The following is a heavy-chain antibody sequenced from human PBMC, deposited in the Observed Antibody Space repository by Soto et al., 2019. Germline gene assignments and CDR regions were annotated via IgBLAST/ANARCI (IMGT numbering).Heavy chain of an antibody. CDR1: GFTFSSYA. V-gene: IGHV3-23*01. CDR3: AKGPYYDSSGCLDY. Sequence: PGGSLRLSCAASGFTFSSYAMSWVRQAPGKGLEWVSAISGSGGSTYYADSVKGRFTISRDNSKNTLYLQMNSLRAEDTAVYYCAKGPYYDSSGCLDYWGQGTLVTVSS. CDR2: ISGSGGST. D-gene: IGHD3-22*01. J-gene: IGHJ4*02.